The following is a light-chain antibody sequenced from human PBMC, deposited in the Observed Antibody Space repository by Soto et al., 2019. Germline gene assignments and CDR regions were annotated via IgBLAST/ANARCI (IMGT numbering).Light chain of an antibody. CDR2: WGS. J-gene: IGKJ1*01. V-gene: IGKV2-28*01. CDR3: MQGLLIRRT. Sequence: DIEMIQSPLSLHVTPGEPASISCRSSQSLLHSNGYTYLDWYLQKPGQSPQLLIYWGSNRASGVPDRFSGSGSGTDFTLKISRVEAEDVGVYYCMQGLLIRRTFGQVTNVDIK. CDR1: QSLLHSNGYTY.